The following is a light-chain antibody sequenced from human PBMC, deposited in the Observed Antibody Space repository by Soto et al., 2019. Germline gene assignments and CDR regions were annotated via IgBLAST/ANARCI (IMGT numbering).Light chain of an antibody. CDR3: TSFTRSSTFV. V-gene: IGLV2-14*02. CDR2: EGS. J-gene: IGLJ1*01. CDR1: SSEVGTYRL. Sequence: QSVLSHPASVSWSPGHSITISCTGSSSEVGTYRLVSWYQHHPGTVPKLIIYEGSKRPSGVSNRFSGSKSGNTASLTISGLQAEDEADYYCTSFTRSSTFVFGTGTKVTVL.